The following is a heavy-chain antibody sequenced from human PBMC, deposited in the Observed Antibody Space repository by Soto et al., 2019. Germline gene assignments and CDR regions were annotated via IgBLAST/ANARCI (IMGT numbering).Heavy chain of an antibody. Sequence: QVHLQESCPGLVKPPGTLSRTCAVSGGSISSGTWWSWVRQPPGNGLEWAGGIYHSGEANYNPSLKFRVTMSVAKSKNQFSLKRSSVTAADTAVYYCARHLRSGWSTVTSRFDYWGQGTLVTVSS. D-gene: IGHD4-4*01. CDR2: IYHSGEA. V-gene: IGHV4-4*03. J-gene: IGHJ4*02. CDR3: ARHLRSGWSTVTSRFDY. CDR1: GGSISSGTW.